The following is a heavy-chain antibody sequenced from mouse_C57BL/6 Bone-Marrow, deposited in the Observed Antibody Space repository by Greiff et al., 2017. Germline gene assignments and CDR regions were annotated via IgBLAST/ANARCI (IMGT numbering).Heavy chain of an antibody. CDR3: AREPLTTMVTYYCDY. Sequence: QVQLKESGPELVKPGASVKISCKASGYTFTDYYINWVKQRPGQGLEWIGWIFPGSGSTYYNEKFKGKATLTVDKSSSTAYMLLSSLTSEDSAVYFCAREPLTTMVTYYCDYWGQGTTLTVSS. J-gene: IGHJ2*01. D-gene: IGHD2-2*01. V-gene: IGHV1-75*01. CDR1: GYTFTDYY. CDR2: IFPGSGST.